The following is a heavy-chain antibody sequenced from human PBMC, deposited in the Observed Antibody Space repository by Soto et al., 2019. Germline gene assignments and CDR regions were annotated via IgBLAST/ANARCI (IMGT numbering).Heavy chain of an antibody. CDR3: SRVDPGETSPFDH. CDR2: INPFDGSR. CDR1: GYIFTSYY. Sequence: ASVKVSCKASGYIFTSYYLHWVRQAPGQGLEWKGWINPFDGSRMFAQSFQGRVTFTRDTSTITVYMELSGLRSDDTAVYYCSRVDPGETSPFDHWGQGTLVTVSS. D-gene: IGHD3-10*01. J-gene: IGHJ4*02. V-gene: IGHV1-46*03.